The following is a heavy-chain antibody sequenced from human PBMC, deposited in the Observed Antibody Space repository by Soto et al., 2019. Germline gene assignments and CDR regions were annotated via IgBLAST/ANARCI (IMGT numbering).Heavy chain of an antibody. CDR3: ARRQSSPYYYYGMDV. CDR2: IYPGDSDT. Sequence: PGESLKISCKGSGYSFTSYWIGWVRQMPGKDLEWMGIIYPGDSDTRYSPSFQGQVTISADESISTAYLQWSSLKASDTAMYYCARRQSSPYYYYGMDVWGQGTTVTVSS. D-gene: IGHD2-2*01. V-gene: IGHV5-51*01. CDR1: GYSFTSYW. J-gene: IGHJ6*02.